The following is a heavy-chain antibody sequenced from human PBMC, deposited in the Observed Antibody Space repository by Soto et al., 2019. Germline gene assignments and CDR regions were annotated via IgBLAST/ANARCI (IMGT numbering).Heavy chain of an antibody. CDR1: GGSFSGYY. J-gene: IGHJ5*02. D-gene: IGHD3-10*01. Sequence: PSETLSLTCAVYGGSFSGYYWSWIRQPPGKGLEWIGEINHSGSTNYNPSLKSRVTISVDTSKNQFSLKLSSVTAADTAVYYCARGQVTMVRGVIKGFDPWGQGTLVTISS. CDR2: INHSGST. CDR3: ARGQVTMVRGVIKGFDP. V-gene: IGHV4-34*01.